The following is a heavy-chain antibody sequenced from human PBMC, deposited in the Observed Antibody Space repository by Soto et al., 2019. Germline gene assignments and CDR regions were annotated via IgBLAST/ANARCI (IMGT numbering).Heavy chain of an antibody. CDR1: GGSISSSSYY. D-gene: IGHD6-19*01. V-gene: IGHV4-39*01. CDR3: ARQLAVAGLYYFAY. CDR2: IYYSGST. J-gene: IGHJ4*02. Sequence: PSETLSLTCTVSGGSISSSSYYWGWIRQPPGKGLEWIGSIYYSGSTYYNPSLKSRVTISVDTSKNQFSMKLSSVTAADTAVYYCARQLAVAGLYYFAYWGQGTLVTVSS.